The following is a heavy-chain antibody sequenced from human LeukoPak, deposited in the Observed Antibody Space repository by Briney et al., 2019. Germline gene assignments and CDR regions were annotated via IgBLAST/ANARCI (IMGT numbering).Heavy chain of an antibody. D-gene: IGHD3-22*01. CDR2: IYPGDSDT. J-gene: IGHJ5*02. Sequence: GESLKISCKGSGYSFTSYWIGWVRQMPGKGLEWMGIIYPGDSDTRYSPSFQGQVTISADKSISTAYLQWSSLKASDTAMYYCARHFEYYDSSDYFNWFDPWGQGTLVTVSS. CDR1: GYSFTSYW. V-gene: IGHV5-51*01. CDR3: ARHFEYYDSSDYFNWFDP.